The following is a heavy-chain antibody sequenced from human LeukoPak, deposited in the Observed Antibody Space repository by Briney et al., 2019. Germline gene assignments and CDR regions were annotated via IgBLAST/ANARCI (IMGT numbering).Heavy chain of an antibody. CDR2: ISGSGRST. CDR3: AKGMTALVVYFDY. D-gene: IGHD2-21*02. V-gene: IGHV3-23*01. J-gene: IGHJ4*02. CDR1: GFTFNNYA. Sequence: PGGSLRLSCAASGFTFNNYAMSWVRQAPGKGLEWVSAISGSGRSTYYADSVKGRFTISGDNSKNTLYLQMNSLRAGDTAVYYCAKGMTALVVYFDYWGQGTLVTVSS.